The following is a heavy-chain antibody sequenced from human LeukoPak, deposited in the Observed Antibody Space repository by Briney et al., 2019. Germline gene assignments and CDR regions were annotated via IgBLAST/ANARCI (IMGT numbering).Heavy chain of an antibody. D-gene: IGHD2-21*02. CDR1: GFTFSSYW. Sequence: PGGSLRLSCAASGFTFSSYWMHWVRQAPGKGLVWVSRINSDGSSTSHADSVKGRFTISRDNAKNTLHLQMNSLRAEDTAVYYCARDMVEYCGGDCYSAFGYWGQGTLVTVSS. V-gene: IGHV3-74*01. J-gene: IGHJ4*02. CDR3: ARDMVEYCGGDCYSAFGY. CDR2: INSDGSST.